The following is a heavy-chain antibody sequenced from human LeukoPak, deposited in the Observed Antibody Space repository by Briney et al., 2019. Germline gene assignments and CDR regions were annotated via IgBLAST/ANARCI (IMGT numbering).Heavy chain of an antibody. CDR2: ISYDGSNK. J-gene: IGHJ6*02. CDR1: GFTFSSYG. CDR3: AKDAGDPVVMGPYYYYYGMDV. Sequence: QPGGSLRLSCAASGFTFSSYGMHWVRQAPGKGLEWVAVISYDGSNKYYADSVKGRFTISRDNSKNTLYLQMNSLRAEDTAVYYCAKDAGDPVVMGPYYYYYGMDVWGQGTTVTVSS. D-gene: IGHD3-16*02. V-gene: IGHV3-30*18.